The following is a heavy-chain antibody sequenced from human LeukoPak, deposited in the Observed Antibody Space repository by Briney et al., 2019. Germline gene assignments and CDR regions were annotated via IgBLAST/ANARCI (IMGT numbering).Heavy chain of an antibody. V-gene: IGHV4-39*01. CDR3: ARTYSYYHCMDV. Sequence: SETLSLTCTVSGGSISSSSYYWGWIRQPPGKGLEWIANIHYSGSTYYNPSLKSRVTISVDTSKNQFSLKLSSVAAADTALYYCARTYSYYHCMDVWGKGTTVTVSS. D-gene: IGHD2-15*01. J-gene: IGHJ6*03. CDR2: IHYSGST. CDR1: GGSISSSSYY.